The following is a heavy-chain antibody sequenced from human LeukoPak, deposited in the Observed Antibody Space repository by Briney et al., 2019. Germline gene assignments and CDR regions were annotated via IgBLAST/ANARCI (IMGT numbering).Heavy chain of an antibody. CDR1: GGSISSYY. J-gene: IGHJ4*02. V-gene: IGHV4-59*01. Sequence: SETLSLTCTVSGGSISSYYWSWIRQPPGKGLEWIGYIYYSGSTNYNPSLKSRVTISVDTSKNQFSLKLSSVTAADTAVYYCERGKYRVATSYWGQGTLVTVSS. D-gene: IGHD5-12*01. CDR2: IYYSGST. CDR3: ERGKYRVATSY.